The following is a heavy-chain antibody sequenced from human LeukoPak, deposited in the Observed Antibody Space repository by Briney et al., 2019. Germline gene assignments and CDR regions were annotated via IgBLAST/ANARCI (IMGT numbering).Heavy chain of an antibody. J-gene: IGHJ5*02. CDR1: GYTFNSYY. D-gene: IGHD4-17*01. Sequence: GASVKVSCKASGYTFNSYYMHWVRQAPGQGLEWMGIINPSGGSTNYAQKFQGRVTMTRDTSTNTVYMELSSLRSEDTAVYYCARGLYYGDRNCFDPWGQGTLVTVSS. V-gene: IGHV1-46*02. CDR2: INPSGGST. CDR3: ARGLYYGDRNCFDP.